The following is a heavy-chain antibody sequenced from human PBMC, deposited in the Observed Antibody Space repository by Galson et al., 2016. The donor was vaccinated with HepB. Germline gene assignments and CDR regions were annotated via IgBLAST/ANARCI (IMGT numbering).Heavy chain of an antibody. CDR2: ISGSDGST. V-gene: IGHV3-23*01. Sequence: SLRLSCAASGFTFSSYAMSWVRQAPGKGLEWVSAISGSDGSTYYADSVKGRFTISRDDSKNPLYLQMNSLRAEDTAVYYCAKRRSTIGDFDSWGQGILVTVSS. CDR3: AKRRSTIGDFDS. J-gene: IGHJ4*02. CDR1: GFTFSSYA.